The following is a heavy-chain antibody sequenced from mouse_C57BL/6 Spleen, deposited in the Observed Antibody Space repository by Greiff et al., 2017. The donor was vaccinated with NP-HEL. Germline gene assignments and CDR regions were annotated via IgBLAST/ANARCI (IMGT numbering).Heavy chain of an antibody. V-gene: IGHV1-82*01. CDR1: GYAFSSSW. Sequence: VQLQQSGPELVKPGASVKISCKASGYAFSSSWMNWVKQRPGKGLEWIGRIYPGDGDTNYNGKFKGKATLTADKSSSTACMQLSRLTSEYSAVYFCARWGGDWYFDVGGTGTTVTVSS. CDR3: ARWGGDWYFDV. J-gene: IGHJ1*03. CDR2: IYPGDGDT.